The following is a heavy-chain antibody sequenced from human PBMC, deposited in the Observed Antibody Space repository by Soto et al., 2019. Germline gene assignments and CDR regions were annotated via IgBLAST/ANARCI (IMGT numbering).Heavy chain of an antibody. CDR3: AKLPEAPRTIFGVDPAYYGMDV. CDR1: GFSFITYG. V-gene: IGHV3-23*01. Sequence: GGSLRLSCAASGFSFITYGMTWVRQAPGKGLEWVSTISGSGSTTYYAESVKGRFAISRDNSKNTVYLEMNSLRAEDTAVYYCAKLPEAPRTIFGVDPAYYGMDVWGQGTTVTVSS. D-gene: IGHD3-3*01. CDR2: ISGSGSTT. J-gene: IGHJ6*02.